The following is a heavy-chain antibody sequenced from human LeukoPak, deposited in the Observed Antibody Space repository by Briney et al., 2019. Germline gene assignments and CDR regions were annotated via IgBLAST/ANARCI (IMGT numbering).Heavy chain of an antibody. D-gene: IGHD3-22*01. V-gene: IGHV3-53*01. CDR3: ARENSPYSYDSSGPASYYFDY. CDR1: GFTVSSNY. J-gene: IGHJ4*02. Sequence: EAGGSLRLSCAASGFTVSSNYMSWVRQAPGKGLEWVSVIYSGGSTYFADSVKGRFTISRDNSKNTLYLQMNSLRAEDTAVYYCARENSPYSYDSSGPASYYFDYWGQGTLVTVSS. CDR2: IYSGGST.